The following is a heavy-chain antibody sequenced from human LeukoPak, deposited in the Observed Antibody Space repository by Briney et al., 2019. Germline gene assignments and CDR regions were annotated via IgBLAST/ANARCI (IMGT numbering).Heavy chain of an antibody. D-gene: IGHD2-2*01. CDR1: GFTFSSYG. V-gene: IGHV3-23*01. CDR2: ISGSGGST. J-gene: IGHJ4*02. CDR3: AKDPGYCSSTSCPLDY. Sequence: GGSLRLSCAASGFTFSSYGMHWVRQAPGKGLEWVSAISGSGGSTYYADSVKGRFTISRDNSKNTLYLQMNSLRAEDTAVYYCAKDPGYCSSTSCPLDYWGQGTLVTVSS.